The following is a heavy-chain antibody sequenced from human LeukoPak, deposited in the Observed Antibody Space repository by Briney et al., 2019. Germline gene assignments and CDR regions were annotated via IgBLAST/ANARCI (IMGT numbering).Heavy chain of an antibody. D-gene: IGHD2-2*01. CDR2: INWNGGST. V-gene: IGHV3-20*01. CDR1: GFTFDDYG. J-gene: IGHJ6*03. Sequence: PGGPLRLSCAASGFTFDDYGMSWVRQAPGKGLEWVSGINWNGGSTGYADSVKGRFTISRDNAKNSLYLQMNSLRAEDTALYHCAREIYCSSTSCYGAKYYYYMDVWGKGTTVTVSS. CDR3: AREIYCSSTSCYGAKYYYYMDV.